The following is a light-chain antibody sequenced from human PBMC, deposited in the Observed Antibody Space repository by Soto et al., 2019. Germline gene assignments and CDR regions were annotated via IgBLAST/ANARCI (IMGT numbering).Light chain of an antibody. CDR1: NSNIGNNY. CDR2: DNN. J-gene: IGLJ7*01. Sequence: QSVLTQPPSVSAAPGQKVTISCSGSNSNIGNNYVSWYQQLPGTAPKLLIYDNNERPSWIPDRFSGSKSGTSATLGITGLQTGDEADYYCGTWDSSLSAVLFGGGTQLTVL. CDR3: GTWDSSLSAVL. V-gene: IGLV1-51*01.